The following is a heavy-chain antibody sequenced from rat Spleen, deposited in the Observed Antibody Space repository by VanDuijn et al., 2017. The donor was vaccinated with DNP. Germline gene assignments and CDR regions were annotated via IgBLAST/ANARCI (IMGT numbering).Heavy chain of an antibody. CDR3: TREDWVLDY. V-gene: IGHV5-27*01. CDR1: GFTFTDYY. D-gene: IGHD5-1*01. Sequence: EVQLVESGGDLVQPGRSLKLSCAASGFTFTDYYMTWVRQAPKRGLEWVASITTTGDSTYYPDSFQGRFTISRDNAKSTLYLQMNSLRSEDTATYYCTREDWVLDYWGQGVMVTVSS. CDR2: ITTTGDST. J-gene: IGHJ2*01.